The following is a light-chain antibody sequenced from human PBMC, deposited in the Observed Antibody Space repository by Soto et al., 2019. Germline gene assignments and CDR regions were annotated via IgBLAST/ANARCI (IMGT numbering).Light chain of an antibody. CDR3: QQYGSSGT. V-gene: IGKV3-20*01. CDR2: GAS. J-gene: IGKJ1*01. Sequence: EIVLTQSPGSLSLSPGERATLSCRASQSVGYNMAWYQQKPGQPPKLLIFGASNRATDIPARFSGGGSGTDFTLAISRLEPEDFAVYYCQQYGSSGTFGQGTKVDIK. CDR1: QSVGYN.